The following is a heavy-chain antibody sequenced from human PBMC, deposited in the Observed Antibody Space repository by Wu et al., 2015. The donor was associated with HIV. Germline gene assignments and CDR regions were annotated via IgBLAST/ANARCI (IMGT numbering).Heavy chain of an antibody. D-gene: IGHD5-18*01. CDR3: ATGYSLDY. CDR2: INPKSGGT. V-gene: IGHV1-2*02. J-gene: IGHJ4*02. CDR1: GYTFTGYY. Sequence: QVQLVQSGAEVKKPGASVQVSCKASGYTFTGYYIHWVRQAPGQGLEWMGWINPKSGGTNYEQKFQARVTMTRDTSISTAYMEISRLRSDDTAVYYCATGYSLDYWGQGTLVTVSS.